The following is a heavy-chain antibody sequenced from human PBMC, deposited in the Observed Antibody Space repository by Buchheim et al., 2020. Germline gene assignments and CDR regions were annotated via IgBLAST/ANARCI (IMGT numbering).Heavy chain of an antibody. D-gene: IGHD4-17*01. V-gene: IGHV3-33*01. Sequence: QVQLVESGGGVVQPGRSLRLSCAASGFTFSSYGMHWVRQAPGKGLEWVAVIWYDGSNKYYADSVKGRFTISRDNSKNTLYLQMNSLRAEDTAVYYCARDCQSIYGDYDNYFDYWGQGTL. J-gene: IGHJ4*02. CDR3: ARDCQSIYGDYDNYFDY. CDR1: GFTFSSYG. CDR2: IWYDGSNK.